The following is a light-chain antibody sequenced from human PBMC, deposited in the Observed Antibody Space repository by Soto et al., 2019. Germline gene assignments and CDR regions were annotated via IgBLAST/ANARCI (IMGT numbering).Light chain of an antibody. V-gene: IGKV3-15*01. CDR1: LSIRSN. CDR2: SAS. CDR3: QHYFDRPLT. Sequence: ETILTQSPAILSVSPGERATLSCRASLSIRSNLAWYQQIPGQAPRLLVYSASTRATGIPARFSGSGSGTDFTLTITSLQSEDFAVYYCQHYFDRPLTFGGGTKVDI. J-gene: IGKJ4*01.